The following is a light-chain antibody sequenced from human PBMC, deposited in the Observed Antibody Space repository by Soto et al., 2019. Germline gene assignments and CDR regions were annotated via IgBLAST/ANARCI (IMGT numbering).Light chain of an antibody. CDR1: SSDVGSYDL. Sequence: QSVLTQPASVSGSPGQSITISCTGTSSDVGSYDLVSWYQQHPGKAPKLVIYEASKRPSGVSNRFSGSKSGNTASLTISGLQAEDEADYYCCSYASSTTFLFGGGTKLTVL. J-gene: IGLJ2*01. CDR3: CSYASSTTFL. CDR2: EAS. V-gene: IGLV2-23*02.